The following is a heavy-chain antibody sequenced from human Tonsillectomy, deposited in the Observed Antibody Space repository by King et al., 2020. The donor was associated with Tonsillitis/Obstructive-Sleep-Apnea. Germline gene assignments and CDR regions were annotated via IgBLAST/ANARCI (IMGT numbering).Heavy chain of an antibody. J-gene: IGHJ4*02. V-gene: IGHV4-34*01. CDR2: INHRGNT. CDR3: ARSDFRGD. D-gene: IGHD3-10*01. CDR1: GGSFSGYY. Sequence: VQLPQWGAGLLKPSETLSLTCAVYGGSFSGYYWSWIRQPPGKGLEWIGEINHRGNTNYSPSLKSRVTMSVDTSKNQFSLKLSSVAAADTAVYYCARSDFRGDWGQGTLVTVSS.